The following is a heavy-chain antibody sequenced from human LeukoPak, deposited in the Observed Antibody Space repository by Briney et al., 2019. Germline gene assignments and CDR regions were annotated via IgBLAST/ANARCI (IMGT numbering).Heavy chain of an antibody. CDR2: ISYDGSNK. CDR1: GFTFSSYG. D-gene: IGHD1-14*01. Sequence: GGSLRLSCAASGFTFSSYGLHWVRQAPGKGLEWVALISYDGSNKYYVDSVKGRFTISRDNSKNTLYLQMNSLRAEDTAVYYCAKSRYTNAWSSDYWGQGTLVTVSS. CDR3: AKSRYTNAWSSDY. J-gene: IGHJ4*02. V-gene: IGHV3-30*18.